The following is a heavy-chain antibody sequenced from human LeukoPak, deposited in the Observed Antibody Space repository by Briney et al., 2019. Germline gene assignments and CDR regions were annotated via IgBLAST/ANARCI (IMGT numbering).Heavy chain of an antibody. CDR2: ISGSGGST. Sequence: PGGSLRLSCAASGFTFRRYAMSWVRQAPGKGLEWVSAISGSGGSTYYADSVKGRVTTSRDNSKNTLYLQMNSLRVEDTAVYYCAKDQNWGGGYWGQGTLVTVSS. CDR3: AKDQNWGGGY. J-gene: IGHJ4*02. D-gene: IGHD3-10*01. CDR1: GFTFRRYA. V-gene: IGHV3-23*01.